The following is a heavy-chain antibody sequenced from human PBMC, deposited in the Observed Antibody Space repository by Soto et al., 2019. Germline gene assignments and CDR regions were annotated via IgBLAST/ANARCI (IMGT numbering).Heavy chain of an antibody. Sequence: PSETLSLTCTVSGGSISSSSDYWGWIRQPPGKGLEWIGSIYYSGSTYYNPSLKSRVTISVDTSKNQFSLKLSSVTAADTAVYYCARHTPAISISDHWGQGTLVTVPQ. V-gene: IGHV4-39*01. CDR2: IYYSGST. D-gene: IGHD2-15*01. CDR3: ARHTPAISISDH. CDR1: GGSISSSSDY. J-gene: IGHJ4*02.